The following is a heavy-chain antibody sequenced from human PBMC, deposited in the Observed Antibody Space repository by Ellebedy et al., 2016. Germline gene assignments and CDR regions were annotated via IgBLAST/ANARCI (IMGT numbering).Heavy chain of an antibody. CDR1: GFTFSSYA. V-gene: IGHV3-30-3*01. J-gene: IGHJ6*02. D-gene: IGHD5-18*01. CDR3: ARDHVDTAMVRTHRYYGMDV. Sequence: GGSLRLSCADSGFTFSSYAIKAVRQAPGKGLEWNTVISYDGSNKYYADSVKGRFTISRDNSKNTLDLQMNSLRAEDTAVYYCARDHVDTAMVRTHRYYGMDVWGQGTTVTVSS. CDR2: ISYDGSNK.